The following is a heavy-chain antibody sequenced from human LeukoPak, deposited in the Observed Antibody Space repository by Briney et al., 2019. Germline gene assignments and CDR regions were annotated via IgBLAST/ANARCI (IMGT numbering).Heavy chain of an antibody. CDR1: GGSISSHY. D-gene: IGHD5-24*01. V-gene: IGHV4-59*11. J-gene: IGHJ3*02. Sequence: PSETLSLTCTVSGGSISSHYWSWIRQPPEKGLEWIGYIYYSGSTNYNPSLKSRVTISVDTSKNQFSLKLSSVTAADTAVYYCTRDPGDGYNTYYDAFDIWGQGTMVTVSS. CDR3: TRDPGDGYNTYYDAFDI. CDR2: IYYSGST.